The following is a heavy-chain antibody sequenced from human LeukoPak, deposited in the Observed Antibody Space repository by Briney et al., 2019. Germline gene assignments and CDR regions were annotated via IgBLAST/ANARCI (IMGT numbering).Heavy chain of an antibody. V-gene: IGHV3-23*01. Sequence: GGSLRLSCEGSGFTFSTSDMNWVRQAPGKGLEWISGLSGSDDSTYYADSVVGRFTIYRDTSKNTLYLEMNSLRAEDTAVYYCVRVIVVVPAAISDYWGQGTLVTVSS. CDR1: GFTFSTSD. D-gene: IGHD2-2*01. CDR2: LSGSDDST. CDR3: VRVIVVVPAAISDY. J-gene: IGHJ4*02.